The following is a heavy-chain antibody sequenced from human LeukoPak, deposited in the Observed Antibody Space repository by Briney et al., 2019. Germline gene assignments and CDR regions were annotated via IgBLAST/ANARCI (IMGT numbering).Heavy chain of an antibody. Sequence: ASVKVSCKASGYTFTRYYMHWVRQAPGQGLEWMGIINPSGGSTSYAQKFQGRVTMTTDTSTSTAYMELRSLRSDDTAVYYCARLRFLEWFPDYWGQGTLVTVSS. D-gene: IGHD3-3*01. CDR2: INPSGGST. CDR3: ARLRFLEWFPDY. J-gene: IGHJ4*02. V-gene: IGHV1-46*01. CDR1: GYTFTRYY.